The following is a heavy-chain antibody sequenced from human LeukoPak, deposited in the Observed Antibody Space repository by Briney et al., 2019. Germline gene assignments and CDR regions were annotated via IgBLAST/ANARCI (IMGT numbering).Heavy chain of an antibody. J-gene: IGHJ3*02. Sequence: GGSLRLSCAASGFTFDIYAMSWVRQAPGKGLEWVSTIGNTETYYADSVKGRFTISRDNRQNTVYLQMTSLRAEDTAVYFCAKDAIRGNGIYDAFDIWGQGTRVTVSS. CDR2: IGNTET. V-gene: IGHV3-23*01. CDR1: GFTFDIYA. D-gene: IGHD3-10*01. CDR3: AKDAIRGNGIYDAFDI.